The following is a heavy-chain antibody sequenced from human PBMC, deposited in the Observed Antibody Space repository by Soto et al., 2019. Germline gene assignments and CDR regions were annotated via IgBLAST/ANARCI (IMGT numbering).Heavy chain of an antibody. CDR3: ARPDEGGYSSNHHYYYALDV. D-gene: IGHD3-22*01. J-gene: IGHJ6*02. Sequence: QLVQSGAEVKKPGSSVKVSCKASGGSFSSHAVSWLRQAPGQGPEWMGGIIPIYGTTTYAQKFQGRITITADDFTTNAYMELSSLRSEDTAIYYCARPDEGGYSSNHHYYYALDVWGQGTTVTV. CDR1: GGSFSSHA. V-gene: IGHV1-69*01. CDR2: IIPIYGTT.